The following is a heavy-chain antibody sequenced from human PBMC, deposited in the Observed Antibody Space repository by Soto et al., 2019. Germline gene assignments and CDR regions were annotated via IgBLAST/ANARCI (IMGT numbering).Heavy chain of an antibody. J-gene: IGHJ4*02. Sequence: SETMSLTCTVSGGSISSSSYYWGWIRQPPGKGLEWIGSIYYSGSTYYNPSLKSRVTISVDTSKNQFSLKLSSVTAADTAVYYCARKVARGSSSPYFDYWGQGTLVTVSS. CDR2: IYYSGST. D-gene: IGHD6-6*01. CDR1: GGSISSSSYY. V-gene: IGHV4-39*01. CDR3: ARKVARGSSSPYFDY.